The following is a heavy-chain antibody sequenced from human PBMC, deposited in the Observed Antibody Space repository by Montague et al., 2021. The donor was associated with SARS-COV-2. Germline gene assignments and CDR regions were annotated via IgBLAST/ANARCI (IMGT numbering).Heavy chain of an antibody. J-gene: IGHJ5*02. CDR2: IYYSGST. D-gene: IGHD2-2*01. CDR3: AAQSSGGYCSSSSCYVWFCP. V-gene: IGHV4-39*01. Sequence: SETLSLTCTVSGGSISSSSYYWGWIRQPPGKGLEWIGTIYYSGSTYYNPSLKSRVTLSVDTSKNQFSLKLSSVTAADTAVYFCAAQSSGGYCSSSSCYVWFCPWGQGTLVTVSS. CDR1: GGSISSSSYY.